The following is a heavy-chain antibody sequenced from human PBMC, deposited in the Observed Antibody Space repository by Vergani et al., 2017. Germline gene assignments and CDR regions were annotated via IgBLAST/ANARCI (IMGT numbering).Heavy chain of an antibody. CDR1: GYSISSGYY. V-gene: IGHV4-38-2*01. CDR2: LYHSGST. Sequence: QVQLQESGPGLLKPSETLSLTCVVSGYSISSGYYWGWLRQPPGKGLEWIGSLYHSGSTYYNPSLKSRVTISLDTSKNQFSLKVNSVTAADPAVYYCARHGNPPSNLAAPLATWGQGSLVTVSS. D-gene: IGHD4-23*01. CDR3: ARHGNPPSNLAAPLAT. J-gene: IGHJ5*02.